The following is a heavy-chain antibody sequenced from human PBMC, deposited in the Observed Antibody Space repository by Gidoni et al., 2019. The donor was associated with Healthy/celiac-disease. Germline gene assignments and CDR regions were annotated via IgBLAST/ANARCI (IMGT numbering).Heavy chain of an antibody. CDR3: TRESSYSSGWYYFDY. V-gene: IGHV3-49*03. Sequence: GGLVQPGRSLRLSCTASGFTFGDYAMSWFRQAPGKGLEWVGFIRSKAYGGTTEYAASVKGRFTISRDDSKSIAYLQMNSLKTEDTAVYYCTRESSYSSGWYYFDYWGQGTLVTVSS. CDR1: GFTFGDYA. D-gene: IGHD6-19*01. J-gene: IGHJ4*02. CDR2: IRSKAYGGTT.